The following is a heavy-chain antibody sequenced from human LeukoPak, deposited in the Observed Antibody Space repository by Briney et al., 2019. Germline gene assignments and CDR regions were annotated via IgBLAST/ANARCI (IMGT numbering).Heavy chain of an antibody. CDR2: INPNSGGT. Sequence: ASVKVSCKASGYNFNSYGISWVRQAPGQGLEWMGWINPNSGGTNYAQKFQGRVTMTRDTSISTAYMELSRLRSDDTAVYYCARDKLDDYVWGSYRAYYYYMDVWGKGTTVTISS. CDR3: ARDKLDDYVWGSYRAYYYYMDV. CDR1: GYNFNSYG. D-gene: IGHD3-16*02. V-gene: IGHV1-2*02. J-gene: IGHJ6*03.